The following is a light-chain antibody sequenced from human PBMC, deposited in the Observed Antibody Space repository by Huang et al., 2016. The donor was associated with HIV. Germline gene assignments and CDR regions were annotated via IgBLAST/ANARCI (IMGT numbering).Light chain of an antibody. V-gene: IGKV3-15*01. J-gene: IGKJ4*01. CDR3: QQYDNWPLT. Sequence: ERVMTQSPATVSLSPGERATLSCRASLSGSTNLAWYQQRPGPAPRRLLYGASTRATGIPARFSGGGSGAEFTLTISSLQSEDFAVYYCQQYDNWPLTFGGGTKVQIK. CDR2: GAS. CDR1: LSGSTN.